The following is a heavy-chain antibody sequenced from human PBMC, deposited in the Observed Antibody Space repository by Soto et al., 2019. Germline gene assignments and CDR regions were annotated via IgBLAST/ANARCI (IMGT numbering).Heavy chain of an antibody. CDR2: IDPSDSQT. Sequence: GESLKISCKGSGYSFAGYWITWVRQKPGKGLEWMGRIDPSDSQTYYSPSFRGHVTTSVTKSITTVFLQWSSLRASDTAMYYCARQIYDSDTGPNFQYYFDSWGQGTPVTVSS. CDR1: GYSFAGYW. CDR3: ARQIYDSDTGPNFQYYFDS. D-gene: IGHD3-22*01. J-gene: IGHJ4*02. V-gene: IGHV5-10-1*01.